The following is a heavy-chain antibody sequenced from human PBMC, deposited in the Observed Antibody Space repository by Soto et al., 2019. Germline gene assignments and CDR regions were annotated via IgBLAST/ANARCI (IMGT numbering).Heavy chain of an antibody. D-gene: IGHD5-12*01. CDR1: GDSVSSNTAP. CDR2: TYFRSKWYN. Sequence: SQTLSLTCAISGDSVSSNTAPWNWIRQSPSRGPEWLGRTYFRSKWYNDYAVSVKSRIIINPDTSNNQFSLQLNSVTPEDTAVYFCAKGDNLGPKTGYAFDPWGQGIMVTVSS. CDR3: AKGDNLGPKTGYAFDP. J-gene: IGHJ5*02. V-gene: IGHV6-1*01.